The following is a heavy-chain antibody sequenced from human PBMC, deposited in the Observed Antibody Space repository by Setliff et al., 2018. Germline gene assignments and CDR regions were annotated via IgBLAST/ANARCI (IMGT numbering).Heavy chain of an antibody. J-gene: IGHJ4*02. D-gene: IGHD1-26*01. CDR1: GGSISSSNW. Sequence: PSETLSLTCAVSGGSISSSNWWSWVRQPPGKGLEWIGEIYHSGSTNYNPSLKSRVTISVDKSKNQFSLKLSSVTAADTAVYYCARGPRYSGSYYVNYWGQGTLVTVSS. CDR3: ARGPRYSGSYYVNY. V-gene: IGHV4-4*02. CDR2: IYHSGST.